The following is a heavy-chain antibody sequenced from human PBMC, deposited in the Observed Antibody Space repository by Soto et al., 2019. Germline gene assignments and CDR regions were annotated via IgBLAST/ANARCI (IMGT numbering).Heavy chain of an antibody. V-gene: IGHV3-23*01. J-gene: IGHJ3*02. CDR2: ISGSGGST. CDR3: AKDRPRPRDDILTGYYPFDAFDI. D-gene: IGHD3-9*01. CDR1: GFTFSSYA. Sequence: EVQLLESGGGLVQPGGSLRLSCAASGFTFSSYAMSWVRQAPGKGLEWVSAISGSGGSTYYADSVKGRFTISRDNSKNTLYLQINSLRAEDTAVYYCAKDRPRPRDDILTGYYPFDAFDIWGQGTMVTVSS.